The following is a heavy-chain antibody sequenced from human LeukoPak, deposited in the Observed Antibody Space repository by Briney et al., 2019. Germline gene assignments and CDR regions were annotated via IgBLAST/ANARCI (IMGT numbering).Heavy chain of an antibody. CDR2: ISGSGGST. D-gene: IGHD3-9*01. CDR1: GFTFSSYA. V-gene: IGHV3-23*01. J-gene: IGHJ4*02. Sequence: GGSLRLSCAASGFTFSSYAMSWVRQAPGKGLEWVSAISGSGGSTYYADSVKGRFTISRDNSKNTLYLQMNSLRAEDTAVYYCLKASTSYDILTGYSYFDYWGQGTLVTVSS. CDR3: LKASTSYDILTGYSYFDY.